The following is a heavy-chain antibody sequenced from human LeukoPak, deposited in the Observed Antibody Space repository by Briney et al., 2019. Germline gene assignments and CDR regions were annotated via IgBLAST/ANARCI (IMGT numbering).Heavy chain of an antibody. CDR1: RFMFSSYA. D-gene: IGHD6-19*01. V-gene: IGHV3-23*01. CDR2: IVGSDGST. Sequence: PGGSLRLSCAASRFMFSSYAMSWVRQAPGKGLEWVSGIVGSDGSTYYADSVKGRFTISRDNSKSTLYLQMHSLRAEATAVYYCAKDRQPDNGWDLDYWGQGTLVTVST. CDR3: AKDRQPDNGWDLDY. J-gene: IGHJ4*02.